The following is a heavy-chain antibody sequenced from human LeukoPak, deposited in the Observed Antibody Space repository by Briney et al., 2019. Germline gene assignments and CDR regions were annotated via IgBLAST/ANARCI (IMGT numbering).Heavy chain of an antibody. V-gene: IGHV1-3*01. CDR2: INPGNDNT. Sequence: ASVKVSCKASGYTLTNYALHWVRQAPGQRLEWMGWINPGNDNTKYSQKFQGRVTITRDTSASTAYIELSSLRAEDTAVYYCARDYYGSGTYSHPGDYWGQGTLVTVSS. CDR3: ARDYYGSGTYSHPGDY. J-gene: IGHJ4*02. CDR1: GYTLTNYA. D-gene: IGHD3-10*01.